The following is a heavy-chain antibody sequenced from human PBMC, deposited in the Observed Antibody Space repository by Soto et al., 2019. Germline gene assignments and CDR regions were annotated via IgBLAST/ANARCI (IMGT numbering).Heavy chain of an antibody. CDR1: GYSFTSYW. Sequence: PGESLKISCKGSGYSFTSYWTSWVRQMPGKGLEWMGRIDPSDSYTNYSPSFQGHVTISADKSISTAYLQWSSLKASDTAMYYCARTSRGHSSGYYYDAFDIWGQGTMVTVSS. CDR3: ARTSRGHSSGYYYDAFDI. CDR2: IDPSDSYT. J-gene: IGHJ3*02. V-gene: IGHV5-10-1*01. D-gene: IGHD3-22*01.